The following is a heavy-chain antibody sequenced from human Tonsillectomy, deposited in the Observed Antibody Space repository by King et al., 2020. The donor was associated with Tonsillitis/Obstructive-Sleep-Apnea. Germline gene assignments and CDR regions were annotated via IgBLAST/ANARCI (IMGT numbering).Heavy chain of an antibody. CDR1: GGSISTYY. V-gene: IGHV4-59*12. CDR3: AKSLYADNTFDH. J-gene: IGHJ4*02. Sequence: VQLQESGPGLVKPSETLSVTCSVSGGSISTYYWNWIRQPPGKRLEWIGYVFHSGTTKYNPSLKSRVSISVDTSRNQVSLPLNSVTAADTAVYFCAKSLYADNTFDHWGLGTLVSVSS. CDR2: VFHSGTT. D-gene: IGHD4/OR15-4a*01.